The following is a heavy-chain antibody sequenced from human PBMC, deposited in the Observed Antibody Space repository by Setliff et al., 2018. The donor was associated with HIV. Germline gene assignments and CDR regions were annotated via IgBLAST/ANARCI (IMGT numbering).Heavy chain of an antibody. CDR3: ARGQNPSDSSGLNWLDP. CDR2: TSHSGAT. Sequence: KASETLSLTCDVYGDIYLSGFYWNWIRQAPGKGLEYIGQTSHSGATDCNPSLKGRVSISVDPSMKRFSLKLTSVTAADTGVYYCARGQNPSDSSGLNWLDPWGQGTRVTVSS. V-gene: IGHV4-34*01. CDR1: GDIYLSGFY. D-gene: IGHD6-19*01. J-gene: IGHJ5*02.